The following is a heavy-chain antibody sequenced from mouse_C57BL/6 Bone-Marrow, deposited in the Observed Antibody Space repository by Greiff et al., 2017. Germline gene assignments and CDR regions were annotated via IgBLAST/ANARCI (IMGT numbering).Heavy chain of an antibody. D-gene: IGHD2-4*01. CDR3: AGHDYDEGY. Sequence: QVQLQQPGAELVRPGSSVKLSCKASGYTFTSYWMDWVKQRPGQGLEWIGNIYPSDSETHYNQKFKDKATLTVDKSSSTAYMQLSSLTSEDSAVYYCAGHDYDEGYWGQGTALTVSS. V-gene: IGHV1-61*01. CDR2: IYPSDSET. J-gene: IGHJ2*01. CDR1: GYTFTSYW.